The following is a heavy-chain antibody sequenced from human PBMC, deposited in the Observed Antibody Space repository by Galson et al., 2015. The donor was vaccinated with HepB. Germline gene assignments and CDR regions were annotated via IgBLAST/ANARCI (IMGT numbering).Heavy chain of an antibody. CDR1: GYSFTSYW. CDR2: IYPGDSDT. CDR3: ARQYDSSGYYTYFDY. D-gene: IGHD3-22*01. J-gene: IGHJ4*02. Sequence: QSGAEVKKPGESLKISCKGSGYSFTSYWIGWVRQMPGKGLEWMGIIYPGDSDTRYSPSFQGQVTISADKSISTAYLQWSSLKASDTAMYYCARQYDSSGYYTYFDYWGQGTLVTVSS. V-gene: IGHV5-51*01.